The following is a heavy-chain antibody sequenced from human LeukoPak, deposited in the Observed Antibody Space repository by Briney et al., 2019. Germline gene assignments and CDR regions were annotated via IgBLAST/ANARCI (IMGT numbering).Heavy chain of an antibody. CDR2: INHSGST. D-gene: IGHD3-3*01. J-gene: IGHJ5*02. CDR3: ARGERWADFWSDYYNNWFDP. Sequence: SETLSLTCAVYGGSFSGYYWSWIRQPPGKGLEWIGEINHSGSTNYNPSLKSRVTISVDTSKNQFSLKLSSVTAADTAVYYCARGERWADFWSDYYNNWFDPWGQGTLVTVSS. CDR1: GGSFSGYY. V-gene: IGHV4-34*01.